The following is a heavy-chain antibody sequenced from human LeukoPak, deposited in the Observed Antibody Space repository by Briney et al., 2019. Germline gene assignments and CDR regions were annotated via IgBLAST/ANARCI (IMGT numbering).Heavy chain of an antibody. CDR2: IYPSDSDT. D-gene: IGHD6-13*01. CDR3: ARLLRYASSWYLFDY. J-gene: IGHJ4*02. V-gene: IGHV5-51*01. Sequence: GESLKISCKGSGYTFNGFWIAWVRQMPGKGLEWMGIIYPSDSDTKYRPSVQGQVTISADRSINTAYLQWSSLKASDTAMYYCARLLRYASSWYLFDYWGQGTLVTVSS. CDR1: GYTFNGFW.